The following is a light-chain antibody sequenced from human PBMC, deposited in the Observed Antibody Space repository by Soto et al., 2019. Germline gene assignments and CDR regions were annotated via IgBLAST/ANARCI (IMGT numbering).Light chain of an antibody. CDR1: QSVLYSSNNKNY. V-gene: IGKV4-1*01. Sequence: DIVMTQSPDSLAVALGERATINCKSSQSVLYSSNNKNYLAWYQQKPGQPPKLLIYWASTRQSGVPDRFSGSGSGTDFTLTISSLQAEDVAVYNCQQYYDTPFTFGPGTKVDIK. CDR3: QQYYDTPFT. CDR2: WAS. J-gene: IGKJ3*01.